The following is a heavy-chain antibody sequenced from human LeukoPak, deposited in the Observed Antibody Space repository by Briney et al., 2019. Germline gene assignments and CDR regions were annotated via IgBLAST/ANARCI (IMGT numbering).Heavy chain of an antibody. V-gene: IGHV1-2*02. CDR3: ATIEGGAGTD. CDR2: IYPKSGDT. J-gene: IGHJ4*02. Sequence: ASVKVSCKASGYTFTDYYIHWVRRAPGQGLEWMGYIYPKSGDTKYAQKFQGRVTMTRDTSITTAYMELTRLTSDDTAVYSCATIEGGAGTDWGQGTLVTVSS. CDR1: GYTFTDYY. D-gene: IGHD6-19*01.